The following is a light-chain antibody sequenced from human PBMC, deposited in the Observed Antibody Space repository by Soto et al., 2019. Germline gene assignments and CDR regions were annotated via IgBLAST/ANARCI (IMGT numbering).Light chain of an antibody. Sequence: AIRMTQSPSSLSASTGDRVTITCRASQGISSYLAWYQQKPGKAPKLLIYAASTLQSGVPSRFSGSESGTLFTLTITNLQPEDFATYYCQQASSFPLTFGGGTKVEV. V-gene: IGKV1-8*01. CDR1: QGISSY. CDR3: QQASSFPLT. CDR2: AAS. J-gene: IGKJ4*01.